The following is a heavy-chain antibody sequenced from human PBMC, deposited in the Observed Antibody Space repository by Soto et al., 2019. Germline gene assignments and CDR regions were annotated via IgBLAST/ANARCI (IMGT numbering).Heavy chain of an antibody. CDR2: ITDSGST. CDR3: AKDPLYWWFDP. V-gene: IGHV4-31*02. J-gene: IGHJ5*02. CDR1: GGSISGGGYY. D-gene: IGHD2-2*02. Sequence: PSETLSLTCIVSGGSISGGGYYWSWIRQHPGKGLEWIGFITDSGSTYYNPSLKSRVTISVDTSRNQFSLNLNSVTAADTAVYYCAKDPLYWWFDPWGQGTLVTVSS.